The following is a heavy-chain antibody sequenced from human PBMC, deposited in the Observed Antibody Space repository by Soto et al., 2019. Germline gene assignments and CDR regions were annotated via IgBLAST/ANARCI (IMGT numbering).Heavy chain of an antibody. CDR3: VRDGHCTISSCYGKWFDS. CDR1: GFTFSSYW. D-gene: IGHD6-13*01. Sequence: GGSLRLSCAASGFTFSSYWMHWVRQVPGKGLVWVSRINTDRSHTFYADSVKGRFTISRDNARNTLYLEMNSLRAEDTAVYYCVRDGHCTISSCYGKWFDSWGQGTLVTVSS. J-gene: IGHJ5*01. CDR2: INTDRSHT. V-gene: IGHV3-74*01.